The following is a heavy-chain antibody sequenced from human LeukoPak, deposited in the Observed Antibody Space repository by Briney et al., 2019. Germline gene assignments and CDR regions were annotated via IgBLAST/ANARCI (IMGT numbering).Heavy chain of an antibody. V-gene: IGHV1-24*01. J-gene: IGHJ4*02. CDR3: ARGPYYYDSSGYYGY. CDR1: GYTLTELS. Sequence: ASVKVSCKVSGYTLTELSIHWVRQAPGKGLEWMGGFDPEDGETIYAQKFQGRVTMTEDTSTDTAYMELSRLRSDDTAVYYCARGPYYYDSSGYYGYWGQGTLVTVSS. CDR2: FDPEDGET. D-gene: IGHD3-22*01.